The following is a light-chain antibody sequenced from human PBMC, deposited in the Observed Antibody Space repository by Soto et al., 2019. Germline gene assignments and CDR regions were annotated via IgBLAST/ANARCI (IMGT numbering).Light chain of an antibody. J-gene: IGLJ2*01. Sequence: QSVLTQPPSASGTPGPRVTISCSGSSSNIGTNYVYWYQQLPGTAPKLLIYSNNQRPSGVPDRFSGSKSGTSASLAISGLRSEDEADYYCAAWDDSLRGPVFGGGTKVTVL. CDR1: SSNIGTNY. V-gene: IGLV1-47*02. CDR3: AAWDDSLRGPV. CDR2: SNN.